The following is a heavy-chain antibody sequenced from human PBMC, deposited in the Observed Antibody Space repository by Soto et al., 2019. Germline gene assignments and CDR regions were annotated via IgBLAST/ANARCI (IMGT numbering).Heavy chain of an antibody. CDR3: ARAGSTVTRGYFDY. J-gene: IGHJ4*02. CDR1: GGSISSYY. V-gene: IGHV4-59*01. CDR2: IYYSGST. Sequence: SETLSLTCTVSGGSISSYYWSWIRQPPGKGLEWIGYIYYSGSTNYNPSLKSRVTISVDTSKNQFSLKLSSVTAADTAVHYCARAGSTVTRGYFDYWGQGTLVTVSS. D-gene: IGHD4-17*01.